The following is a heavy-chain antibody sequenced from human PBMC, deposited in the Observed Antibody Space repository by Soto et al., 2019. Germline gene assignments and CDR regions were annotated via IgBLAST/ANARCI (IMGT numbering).Heavy chain of an antibody. V-gene: IGHV4-39*01. CDR3: ARQGSY. Sequence: QLQLQESGPGLVKPSETLSLTCNVSVGSISDTSYYWGWISQPPGKGLEWIGTIYFNGSTSYNPSLKSRLNISVDTSKNQFSLRLTSVTAADTAVYYCARQGSYWGQGTLVAVSS. CDR2: IYFNGST. CDR1: VGSISDTSYY. J-gene: IGHJ4*02.